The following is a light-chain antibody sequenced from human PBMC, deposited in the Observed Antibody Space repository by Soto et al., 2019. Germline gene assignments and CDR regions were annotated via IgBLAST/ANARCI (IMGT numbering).Light chain of an antibody. CDR3: QPLNSYPLT. CDR2: AAS. CDR1: QGISSY. V-gene: IGKV1-9*01. J-gene: IGKJ4*01. Sequence: DIQLTQSPSFLSASVGDRVTITCRASQGISSYLAWHQQKPGKVPKLLIYAASTLQSGVPSRFSGRGSGTDFTLTISSLQPEDFENYYCQPLNSYPLTFGGGTKVEFK.